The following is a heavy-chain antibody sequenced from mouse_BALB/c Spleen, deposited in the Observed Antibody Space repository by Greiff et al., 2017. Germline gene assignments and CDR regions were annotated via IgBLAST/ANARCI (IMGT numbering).Heavy chain of an antibody. CDR3: ARETARAPFAY. V-gene: IGHV1-14*01. CDR2: INPYNDGT. J-gene: IGHJ3*01. Sequence: EVQLQQSGPELVKPGASVKMSCKASGYTFTSYVMHWVKQKPGQGLEWIGYINPYNDGTKYNEKFKGKATLTSDKSSSTAYMELSSLTSEDSAVYYCARETARAPFAYWGQGTLVTVSA. CDR1: GYTFTSYV. D-gene: IGHD3-2*01.